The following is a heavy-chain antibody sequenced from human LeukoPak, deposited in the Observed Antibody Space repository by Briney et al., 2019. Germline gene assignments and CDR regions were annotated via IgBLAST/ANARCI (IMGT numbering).Heavy chain of an antibody. CDR3: ARGGLLTNGEDGFDF. V-gene: IGHV1-2*02. J-gene: IGHJ3*01. CDR1: GYTFTDYY. CDR2: INPRSGGT. D-gene: IGHD2-8*01. Sequence: ASVRVSCKASGYTFTDYYIHWVRQAPGQGPEWMGWINPRSGGTNYAQKFQGRVTMTRDTSINTAYMELRWLRSDATAVYYCARGGLLTNGEDGFDFWGQGTMVTVSS.